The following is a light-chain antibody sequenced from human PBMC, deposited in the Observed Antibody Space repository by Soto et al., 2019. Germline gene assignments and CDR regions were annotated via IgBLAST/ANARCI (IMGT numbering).Light chain of an antibody. CDR1: QSISGW. CDR3: QQYNSYPWT. J-gene: IGKJ1*01. V-gene: IGKV1-5*01. Sequence: DIQMTQSPSTLSASVGDRVTIACRASQSISGWLAWYQQKPGKAPNLLIEDASSLESGVPSRFSGSGSGTEFTLAISSLQPDDFVTYYCQQYNSYPWTFGNGTKVEIK. CDR2: DAS.